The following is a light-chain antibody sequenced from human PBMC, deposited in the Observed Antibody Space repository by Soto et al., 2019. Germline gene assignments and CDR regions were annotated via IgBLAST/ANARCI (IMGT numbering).Light chain of an antibody. J-gene: IGKJ5*01. CDR3: QQYNNWPPGT. CDR1: QSVSSN. CDR2: GAS. Sequence: ELVMTQSPATLSVSPGETATLSCRASQSVSSNLAWYQQKPGQAPRLLIYGASTRATGIPARFSGSGSGTEFTLTISSLLSEDFAVYYCQQYNNWPPGTFGQGTRLEIK. V-gene: IGKV3D-15*01.